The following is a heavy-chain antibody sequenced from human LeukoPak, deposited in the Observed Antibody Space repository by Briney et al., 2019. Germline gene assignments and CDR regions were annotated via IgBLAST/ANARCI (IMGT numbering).Heavy chain of an antibody. Sequence: PGGSLRLSCAASGFTFSSYEMNWVRQAPGKGLEWVSAISGSGGSTYYADSVKGRFTISRDNSKNTLYLQMNSLRAEDTAVYYCAKDRGDCSSTSCYFNWFDPWGQGTLVTVSS. CDR3: AKDRGDCSSTSCYFNWFDP. CDR1: GFTFSSYE. J-gene: IGHJ5*02. CDR2: ISGSGGST. V-gene: IGHV3-23*01. D-gene: IGHD2-2*01.